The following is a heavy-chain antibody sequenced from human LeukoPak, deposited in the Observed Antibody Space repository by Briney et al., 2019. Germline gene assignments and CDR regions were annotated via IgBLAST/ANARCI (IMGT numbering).Heavy chain of an antibody. CDR2: IYYSGST. D-gene: IGHD3-22*01. V-gene: IGHV4-59*01. J-gene: IGHJ4*02. Sequence: SETLSLTCTVSGGSISSYYWSWIRQPPGKGLGWIGYIYYSGSTNYNPSLKSRVTISVDTSKNQFSLKLSSVTAADTAVYYCARHYDSTPFDYWGQGTLVTVSS. CDR1: GGSISSYY. CDR3: ARHYDSTPFDY.